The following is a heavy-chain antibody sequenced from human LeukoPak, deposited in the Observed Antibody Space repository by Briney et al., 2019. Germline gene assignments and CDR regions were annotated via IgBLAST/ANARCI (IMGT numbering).Heavy chain of an antibody. D-gene: IGHD4-17*01. CDR3: ARADYYGDYSFDY. Sequence: PSQTLSLTCTVSGVSISSGGYYWRWVRQHPGKGLEWIGYIYYSGSTYYNPSLKSRVTISVGTSKNQFSLKLSSVTAADTAVYYCARADYYGDYSFDYWGQGTLVTVSS. V-gene: IGHV4-31*03. CDR1: GVSISSGGYY. J-gene: IGHJ4*02. CDR2: IYYSGST.